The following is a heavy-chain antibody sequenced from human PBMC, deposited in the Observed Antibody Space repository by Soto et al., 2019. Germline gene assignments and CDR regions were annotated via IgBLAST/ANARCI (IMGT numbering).Heavy chain of an antibody. CDR2: IYPGDSDT. V-gene: IGHV5-51*01. CDR1: RYRFSTYW. CDR3: ARQGSNGAYYYYGMAV. J-gene: IGHJ6*02. Sequence: GESLKISCQGSRYRFSTYWIARVLQRPGKGLEWMGIIYPGDSDTRYSPPFQGQVTMSFDKSNNTAYLHWSSLKASDTAMYYCARQGSNGAYYYYGMAVWGQGTTVTSP. D-gene: IGHD2-8*01.